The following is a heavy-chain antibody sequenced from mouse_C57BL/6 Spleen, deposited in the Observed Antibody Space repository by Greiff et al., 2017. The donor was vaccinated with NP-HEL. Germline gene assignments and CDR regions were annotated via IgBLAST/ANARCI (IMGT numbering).Heavy chain of an antibody. D-gene: IGHD1-1*02. J-gene: IGHJ1*03. Sequence: QVQLQQSGAELVRLGASVTLSCKASGYTFTDYEMHWVKQTPVHGLEWIGAIDPETGGTAYNQKFKGKAILTADKSSSTAYMELRSLTSEDSAVYYCTRNYDWYFDVWGTGTTVTVSS. CDR3: TRNYDWYFDV. V-gene: IGHV1-15*01. CDR2: IDPETGGT. CDR1: GYTFTDYE.